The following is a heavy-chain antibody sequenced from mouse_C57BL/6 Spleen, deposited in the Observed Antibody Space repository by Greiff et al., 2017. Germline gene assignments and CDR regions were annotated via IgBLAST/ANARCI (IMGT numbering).Heavy chain of an antibody. Sequence: QVQLQQPGAELVKPGASVKLSCKASGYTFTSYWMHWVKQRPGQGLEWIGMIHPNSGSTNYNEKFKSKATLTVDKSSSTAYMQLSSLTSEDSAVYYCANYDYDEDYAMDYWGQGTSVTVSS. CDR1: GYTFTSYW. D-gene: IGHD2-4*01. V-gene: IGHV1-64*01. CDR3: ANYDYDEDYAMDY. J-gene: IGHJ4*01. CDR2: IHPNSGST.